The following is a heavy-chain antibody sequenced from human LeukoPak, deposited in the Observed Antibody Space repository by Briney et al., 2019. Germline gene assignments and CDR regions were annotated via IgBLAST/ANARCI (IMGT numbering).Heavy chain of an antibody. D-gene: IGHD1-26*01. CDR1: GFTVSSNY. J-gene: IGHJ4*02. Sequence: GGSLRLSCAASGFTVSSNYMSWVRQAPGKGLEWVSHITASGTAMFYADSVKGRFTISRDNAKNSLYLQMNSLRDEDTAVYYCASSGSYRFDYWGQGTLVTVSS. CDR3: ASSGSYRFDY. CDR2: ITASGTAM. V-gene: IGHV3-48*02.